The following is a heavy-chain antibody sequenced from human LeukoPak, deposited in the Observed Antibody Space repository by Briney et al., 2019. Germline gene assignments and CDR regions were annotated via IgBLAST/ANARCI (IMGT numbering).Heavy chain of an antibody. CDR3: ARVGYDSSGYYISAFDI. J-gene: IGHJ3*02. Sequence: GASVKVSCKASGYTFIGSYMHWVRQAPGQGLEWMGWINPNSGGTNYAQKFQGRVTMTRDTSISTAYMELSRLRSDDTAVYYCARVGYDSSGYYISAFDIWGQGTMVTVSS. V-gene: IGHV1-2*02. CDR2: INPNSGGT. D-gene: IGHD3-22*01. CDR1: GYTFIGSY.